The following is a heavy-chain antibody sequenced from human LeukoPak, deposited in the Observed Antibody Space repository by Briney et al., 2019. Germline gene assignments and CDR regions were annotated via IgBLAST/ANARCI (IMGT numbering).Heavy chain of an antibody. CDR2: ISSSSSYI. J-gene: IGHJ6*02. V-gene: IGHV3-21*01. CDR1: GFTFSSYS. CDR3: ASKIDIVVVPAAPRGYYYYGMEV. D-gene: IGHD2-2*01. Sequence: GGSLRLSCAASGFTFSSYSMNWVRQAPGKGLEWVSSISSSSSYIYYADSVKGRFTISRDNAKNSLYLQMNSLRAEDTAVYYCASKIDIVVVPAAPRGYYYYGMEVCGQGTTVTVSS.